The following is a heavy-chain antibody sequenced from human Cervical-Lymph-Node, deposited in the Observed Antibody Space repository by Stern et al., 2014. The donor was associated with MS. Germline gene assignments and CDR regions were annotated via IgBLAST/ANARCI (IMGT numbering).Heavy chain of an antibody. J-gene: IGHJ2*01. CDR3: ARDRYSYGPDWYFDL. CDR1: GYTFTSYA. V-gene: IGHV1-3*01. CDR2: INAGNGNT. Sequence: QVQLVQSGAEVKKPGASVKVSCKASGYTFTSYAMHWVRQAPGQRLEWMGWINAGNGNTKYSQKFQGRVTITRDTSASTAYMELSSLRSEDTAVYYCARDRYSYGPDWYFDLWGRGTLVTVSS. D-gene: IGHD5-18*01.